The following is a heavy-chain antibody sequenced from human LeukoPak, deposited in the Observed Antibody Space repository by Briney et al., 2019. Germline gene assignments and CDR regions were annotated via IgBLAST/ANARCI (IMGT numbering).Heavy chain of an antibody. CDR2: ISYDGSNK. Sequence: PGRSLRLSCAASGFTFSSYGMHWVRQAPGKGLEWVAVISYDGSNKYYANSVKGRFTISRDNSKNTLYLQMGSLRAEDMAVYYCARERGSSSSSFDYWGQGTLVTVSS. V-gene: IGHV3-30*03. D-gene: IGHD6-6*01. CDR3: ARERGSSSSSFDY. J-gene: IGHJ4*02. CDR1: GFTFSSYG.